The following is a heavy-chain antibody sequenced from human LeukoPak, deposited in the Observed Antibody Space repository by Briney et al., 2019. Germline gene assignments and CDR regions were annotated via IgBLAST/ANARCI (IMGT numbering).Heavy chain of an antibody. J-gene: IGHJ4*02. CDR1: GYSFTDYY. V-gene: IGHV1-2*04. CDR3: ARGGYDLDY. CDR2: INPFSGGT. D-gene: IGHD3-22*01. Sequence: ASLQVSCKASGYSFTDYYIHWVRQAPGQGLEWMGWINPFSGGTKYAQKFQGWVTMTRDTSISTAYMEPSRLTSDDTAVYYCARGGYDLDYWGQGTLVTVSS.